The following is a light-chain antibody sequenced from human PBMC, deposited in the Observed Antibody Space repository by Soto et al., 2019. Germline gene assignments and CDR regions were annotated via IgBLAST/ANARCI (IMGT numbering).Light chain of an antibody. CDR2: GAS. CDR1: QTVDRKF. J-gene: IGKJ5*01. CDR3: QHYSISPPVT. V-gene: IGKV3-20*01. Sequence: IVLTQSPGTLSLSPGETATLSCRASQTVDRKFLAWYQKSPGQAPRLLIFGASLRATGVPDRFSGGGSGTDVTLTISSEEPEDFSVYYCQHYSISPPVTFGQGTRLDIK.